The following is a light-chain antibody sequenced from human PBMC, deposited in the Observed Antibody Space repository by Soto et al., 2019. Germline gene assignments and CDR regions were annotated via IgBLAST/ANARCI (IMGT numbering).Light chain of an antibody. Sequence: QSALTQPASVSGSPGQSITISCTGGSSDIGGYNYVSWYQQHPGKAPKLIIYDVTYRPSGVSSRFSGSKSGNTASLSISGLQAEDEADYYCSSYTSSDTLVFGGGTKLTV. CDR2: DVT. V-gene: IGLV2-14*03. J-gene: IGLJ2*01. CDR1: SSDIGGYNY. CDR3: SSYTSSDTLV.